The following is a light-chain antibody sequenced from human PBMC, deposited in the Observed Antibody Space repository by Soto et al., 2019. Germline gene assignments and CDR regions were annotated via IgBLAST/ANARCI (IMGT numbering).Light chain of an antibody. CDR3: QQRSDWPHT. V-gene: IGKV3-11*01. CDR2: DAS. Sequence: EIVLTQSPATLSLSPGERATLSCRASQSVSSYLAWYQQNPSQAPRLLIYDASNRATGIPARISGSGSGTDFTLIISSLEPEDFAVYYCQQRSDWPHTFGQGTKLEIK. CDR1: QSVSSY. J-gene: IGKJ2*01.